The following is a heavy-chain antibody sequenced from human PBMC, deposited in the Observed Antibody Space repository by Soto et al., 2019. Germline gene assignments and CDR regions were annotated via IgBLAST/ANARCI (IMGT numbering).Heavy chain of an antibody. CDR2: IYTSGST. D-gene: IGHD6-19*01. Sequence: SETLSLTCTVSGGSISSYYWSWIRQPAGKGLEWIGRIYTSGSTNYNPSLKSRVTMSVDTSKNQFSPKLSSVTAADTAVYYCARDKRGIAVAVHDAFDIWGQGTMVTVSS. CDR1: GGSISSYY. J-gene: IGHJ3*02. CDR3: ARDKRGIAVAVHDAFDI. V-gene: IGHV4-4*07.